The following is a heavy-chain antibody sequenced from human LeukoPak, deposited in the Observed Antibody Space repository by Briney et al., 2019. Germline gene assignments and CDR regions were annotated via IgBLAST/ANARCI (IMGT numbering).Heavy chain of an antibody. V-gene: IGHV3-30*03. Sequence: AGGSLRLSCAASGFTFSSYGMHWVRQAPGKGLEWVAVISYDGSNKYYADSVKGRFTISRDNSKNTLYLQMNSLRAEDTAVYYCARFGYSSAYDYWGQGTQVTVSS. CDR2: ISYDGSNK. CDR3: ARFGYSSAYDY. J-gene: IGHJ4*02. CDR1: GFTFSSYG. D-gene: IGHD3-16*01.